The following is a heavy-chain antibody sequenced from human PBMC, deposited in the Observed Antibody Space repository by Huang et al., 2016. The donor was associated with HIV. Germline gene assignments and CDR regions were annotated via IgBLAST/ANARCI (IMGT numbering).Heavy chain of an antibody. CDR3: ARRPFFYGSGSYPLFDY. Sequence: QLQPQESGPRLVKPSETLSLTCTVSGGSISSTSYYWGWIRQPPGKGLAWIGNIYYSGTTNYKPSRKSRVTISVDTSKNQFSLKLSSVTAADTAVYYCARRPFFYGSGSYPLFDYWGQGTLVTVSS. J-gene: IGHJ4*02. D-gene: IGHD3-10*01. V-gene: IGHV4-39*01. CDR2: IYYSGTT. CDR1: GGSISSTSYY.